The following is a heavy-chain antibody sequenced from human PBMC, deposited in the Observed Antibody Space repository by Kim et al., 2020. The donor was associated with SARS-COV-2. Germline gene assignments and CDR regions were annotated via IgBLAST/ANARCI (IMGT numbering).Heavy chain of an antibody. Sequence: GGSLRLSCAASGFTFSSYAMSWVRQAPGKGLEWVSAISSSGDGAYYAYSVKVRFTISTYSSKNTLYLQMNSLRAEDTAVYYCAKGIPGGRGVTGTTWFYWGQGTLVTVSS. CDR1: GFTFSSYA. D-gene: IGHD1-7*01. V-gene: IGHV3-23*01. CDR3: AKGIPGGRGVTGTTWFY. J-gene: IGHJ4*02. CDR2: ISSSGDGA.